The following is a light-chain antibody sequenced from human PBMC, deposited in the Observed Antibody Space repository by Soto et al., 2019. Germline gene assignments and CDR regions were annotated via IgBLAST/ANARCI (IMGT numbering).Light chain of an antibody. CDR3: GTWDTSLRIVL. CDR2: DNN. Sequence: QSVLPQPPSVSAAPGQTVTISCSGSNSNIGINFVSWYQQLPGAVPKLVIYDNNKRPSGIPDRFSGSKSGASATLGITGLQTVDEADYYCGTWDTSLRIVLFGGGTKLTVL. V-gene: IGLV1-51*01. J-gene: IGLJ2*01. CDR1: NSNIGINF.